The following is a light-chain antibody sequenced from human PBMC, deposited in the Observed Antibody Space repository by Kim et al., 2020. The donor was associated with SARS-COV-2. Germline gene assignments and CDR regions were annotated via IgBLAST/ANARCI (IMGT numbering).Light chain of an antibody. CDR2: GKN. V-gene: IGLV3-19*01. CDR3: NSRDSNDDVV. Sequence: VALGQTVRITCQGDSLRSYYATWYQQRPGQAPILVIYGKNNRPSGIPDRFSGSSSGNTASLTITGTQAGDEADYYCNSRDSNDDVVFGGGTQLTVL. CDR1: SLRSYY. J-gene: IGLJ2*01.